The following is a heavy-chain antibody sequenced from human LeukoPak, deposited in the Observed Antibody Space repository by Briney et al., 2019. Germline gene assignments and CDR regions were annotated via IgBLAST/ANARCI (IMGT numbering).Heavy chain of an antibody. CDR1: GFTFSSYA. CDR3: AKDRYSNYGNWFDP. Sequence: VGPLRLSCAASGFTFSSYAMNWVRQAPGKGLEWVSGISGSGGSTYYADSVKGRFTISRDNSKNTLYLQMNSLRAEDTAVYYCAKDRYSNYGNWFDPWGQGTLVTVFS. CDR2: ISGSGGST. D-gene: IGHD4-11*01. J-gene: IGHJ5*02. V-gene: IGHV3-23*01.